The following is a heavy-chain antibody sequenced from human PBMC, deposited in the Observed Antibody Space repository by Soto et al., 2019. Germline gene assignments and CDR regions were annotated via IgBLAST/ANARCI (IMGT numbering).Heavy chain of an antibody. D-gene: IGHD1-26*01. J-gene: IGHJ4*02. CDR3: AKAGYSGY. V-gene: IGHV3-30*18. Sequence: PVGSLRHSCAPSGFTFSSYGLHGVRQAPGKGLEWVAVISYDGSNKYYADSVRGRFTISRDSSKNTLYLQMNSLRTEDTAMYYCAKAGYSGYWGQGTLVTVSS. CDR1: GFTFSSYG. CDR2: ISYDGSNK.